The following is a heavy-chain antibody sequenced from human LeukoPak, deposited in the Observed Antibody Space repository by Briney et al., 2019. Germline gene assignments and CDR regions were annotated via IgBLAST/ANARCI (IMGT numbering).Heavy chain of an antibody. CDR3: AKGVITFGGVIAPAESPFDY. D-gene: IGHD3-16*02. CDR2: ISWNSGSI. J-gene: IGHJ4*02. V-gene: IGHV3-9*01. Sequence: GGSLRLSCAASGFTFDDYAMHWVRQAPGKGLEWVSGISWNSGSIGYADSVKGRFTISRDNAKNSLYLQMNSLRAEDTALYYCAKGVITFGGVIAPAESPFDYWGQGTLVTVSS. CDR1: GFTFDDYA.